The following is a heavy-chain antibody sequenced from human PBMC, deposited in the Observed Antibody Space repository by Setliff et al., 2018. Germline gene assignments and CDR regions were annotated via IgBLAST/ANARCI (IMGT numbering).Heavy chain of an antibody. J-gene: IGHJ6*02. V-gene: IGHV4-39*07. CDR1: GGSISSSSYY. CDR2: IYYSGST. D-gene: IGHD6-13*01. CDR3: ARVAAYSSSWYNYYYGMDV. Sequence: SETLSLTCTVSGGSISSSSYYWGWIRQPPGKGLEWIGSIYYSGSTYYNPSLKSRVTISVDTSKNQFSLKLSSVTAADTAVYYCARVAAYSSSWYNYYYGMDVWGQGTTVTAP.